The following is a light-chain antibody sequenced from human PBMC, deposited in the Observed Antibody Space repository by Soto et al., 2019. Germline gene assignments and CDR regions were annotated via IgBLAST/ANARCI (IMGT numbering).Light chain of an antibody. V-gene: IGKV1-17*03. CDR2: GAF. Sequence: DIQMTQSPSAMSASVGDRVTITCRASQGINDNLAWFQQKAGQVPKXLIYGAFSLQRGVPSRFSGSGSGTELTITISSLQPEDFETYYCLQHNAFPWTFGQGTKVDIK. CDR1: QGINDN. J-gene: IGKJ1*01. CDR3: LQHNAFPWT.